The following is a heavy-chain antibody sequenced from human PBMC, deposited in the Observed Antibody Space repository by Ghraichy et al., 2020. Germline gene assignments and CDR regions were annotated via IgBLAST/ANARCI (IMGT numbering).Heavy chain of an antibody. CDR1: GGSISSYY. CDR2: IYYSGST. Sequence: SQTLSLTCTVSGGSISSYYWSWIRQPPGKGLEWIGYIYYSGSTNYNPSLKSRVTISVDTSKNQFSLKLSSVTAADTAVYYCARDRSSSGWYSGGDAFDIWGQGTMVTVSS. D-gene: IGHD6-19*01. J-gene: IGHJ3*02. V-gene: IGHV4-59*01. CDR3: ARDRSSSGWYSGGDAFDI.